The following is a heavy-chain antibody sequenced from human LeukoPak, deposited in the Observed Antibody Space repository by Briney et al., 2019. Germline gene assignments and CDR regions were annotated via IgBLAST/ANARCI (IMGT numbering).Heavy chain of an antibody. V-gene: IGHV3-30*04. CDR1: GFTFSSYA. CDR3: AAPAGTNY. D-gene: IGHD6-13*01. Sequence: PGRSLRLSCAASGFTFSSYAMHWVRQAPGKGLEWVAVISYDGSNKYYADSVKGRFTIFRDNSKNTLYLQMNSLRAEDTAVYYCAAPAGTNYWGQGTLVTVSS. CDR2: ISYDGSNK. J-gene: IGHJ4*02.